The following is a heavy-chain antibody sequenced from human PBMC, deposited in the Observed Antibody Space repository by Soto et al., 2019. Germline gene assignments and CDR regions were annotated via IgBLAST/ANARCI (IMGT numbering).Heavy chain of an antibody. CDR1: GGSVSSGSYY. J-gene: IGHJ5*02. D-gene: IGHD2-8*02. CDR2: IYYSGST. Sequence: SETLSLTCTVSGGSVSSGSYYWSWIRQPPGKGLEWIGYIYYSGSTNYNPSLKSRVTISVDTSKNQFSLKLSSVTAADTAVYYCARVLNWFDPWGQGTLVTVS. CDR3: ARVLNWFDP. V-gene: IGHV4-61*01.